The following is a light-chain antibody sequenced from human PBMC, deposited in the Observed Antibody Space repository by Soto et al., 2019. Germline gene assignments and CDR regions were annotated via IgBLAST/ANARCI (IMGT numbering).Light chain of an antibody. J-gene: IGLJ2*01. CDR1: SSNIGAGYD. CDR2: GNS. CDR3: QSYDSSLHVV. V-gene: IGLV1-40*01. Sequence: QSVLTQPPSVSGAPGQRGTISCTWSSSNIGAGYDVHWYQQLPGTAPKLLIYGNSNRPSGVPDRFSGSKSGTSASLAITGLQAEDEADYYCQSYDSSLHVVFGGGTKLTVL.